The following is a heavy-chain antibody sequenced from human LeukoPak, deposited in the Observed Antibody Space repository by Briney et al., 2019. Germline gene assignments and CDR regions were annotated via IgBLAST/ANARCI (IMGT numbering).Heavy chain of an antibody. V-gene: IGHV4-31*03. CDR3: ARGSVVMGLDY. CDR2: IYFSGGT. CDR1: GGSMSSGGYY. D-gene: IGHD4-23*01. Sequence: SQTLSLTCSVSGGSMSSGGYYWTWIRQHPGKGLEWIGYIYFSGGTYYNPSLKSRVTISVDTSKSQFSLKLSSATAADTAVYYCARGSVVMGLDYWGQGTLVTVSS. J-gene: IGHJ4*02.